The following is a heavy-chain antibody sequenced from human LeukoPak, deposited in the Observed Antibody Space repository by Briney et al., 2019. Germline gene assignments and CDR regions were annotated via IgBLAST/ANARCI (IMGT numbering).Heavy chain of an antibody. CDR1: GGSVHSGGYS. CDR3: ARLLGSSWYHEVLRGRDY. Sequence: SETLSLTCVVSGGSVHSGGYSWSWIRQPPGKGLEWIGYIYDTGSTLYNPSLESRVPISVDTSKNQFSLKLTSVTAADRAVYYCARLLGSSWYHEVLRGRDYWGQGTLVTVSS. CDR2: IYDTGST. J-gene: IGHJ4*02. V-gene: IGHV4-30-2*03. D-gene: IGHD6-13*01.